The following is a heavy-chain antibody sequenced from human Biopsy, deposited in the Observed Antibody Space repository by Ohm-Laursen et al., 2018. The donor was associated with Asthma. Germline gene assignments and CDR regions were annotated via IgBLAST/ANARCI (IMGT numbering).Heavy chain of an antibody. CDR2: VASDGHNK. D-gene: IGHD3-22*01. V-gene: IGHV3-30*03. CDR1: GFVFSQCG. Sequence: RSLRLSCAASGFVFSQCGMHWVRQGPGKGLEWVALVASDGHNKYYEDSVKGRFTISRDNSRNRLYLQINRLTVEDSAVYFCARQSGQYYGDSSGFDIWGQGTKVAVSS. J-gene: IGHJ3*02. CDR3: ARQSGQYYGDSSGFDI.